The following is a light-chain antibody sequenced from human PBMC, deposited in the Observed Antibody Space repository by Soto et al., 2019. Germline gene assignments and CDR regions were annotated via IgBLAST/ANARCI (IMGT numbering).Light chain of an antibody. Sequence: HSVLPQPPSVSGAPGQMVTISCTGSNSNIGAGYDVHWYQQIPGTAPKLLIYGNSNRPSGVPDRFSGSKSVTSASLAITGLQAEDEADYYCQSYDSSLSGSVFGTGTKV. V-gene: IGLV1-40*01. CDR3: QSYDSSLSGSV. CDR2: GNS. CDR1: NSNIGAGYD. J-gene: IGLJ1*01.